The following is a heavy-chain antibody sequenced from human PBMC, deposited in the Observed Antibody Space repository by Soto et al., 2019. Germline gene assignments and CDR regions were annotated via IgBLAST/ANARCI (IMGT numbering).Heavy chain of an antibody. D-gene: IGHD3-3*01. CDR3: ARTSGYSFYDY. V-gene: IGHV1-3*01. J-gene: IGHJ4*02. Sequence: KFQGRVTITRDTSASTAYMELSSLRSEDTAVYYCARTSGYSFYDYWGQGTLVTVSS.